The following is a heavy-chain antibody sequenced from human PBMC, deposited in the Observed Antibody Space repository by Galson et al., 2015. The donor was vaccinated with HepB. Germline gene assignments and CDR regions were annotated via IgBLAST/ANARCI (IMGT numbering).Heavy chain of an antibody. J-gene: IGHJ4*02. Sequence: SLRLSCAASGFTFSSYTMSWVRQAPGRGLEWVSSIHGSSRDIYYADSLRGRFTISRDNANNSLFLQLNRLEAEDTAVYFCVRDCVWGEDPPNFDNWGQGTLVAVSS. CDR1: GFTFSSYT. CDR2: IHGSSRDI. V-gene: IGHV3-21*01. D-gene: IGHD1-26*01. CDR3: VRDCVWGEDPPNFDN.